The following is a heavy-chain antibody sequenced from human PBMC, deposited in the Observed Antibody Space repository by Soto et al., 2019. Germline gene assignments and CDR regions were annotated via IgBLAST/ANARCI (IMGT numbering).Heavy chain of an antibody. CDR3: ARGRFVVRFDP. V-gene: IGHV4-59*01. J-gene: IGHJ5*02. Sequence: PSETLSLTCTVSGGSISSYYWSWIRQPPGKGLEWIGYIYYSGSTNYNPSLKSRVTISVDTSKNQFSLKLSSVTAADTAVYYCARGRFVVRFDPWGQGTLVTVSS. CDR2: IYYSGST. D-gene: IGHD2-21*01. CDR1: GGSISSYY.